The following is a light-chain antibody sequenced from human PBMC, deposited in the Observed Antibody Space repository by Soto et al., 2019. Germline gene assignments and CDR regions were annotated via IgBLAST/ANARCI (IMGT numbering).Light chain of an antibody. CDR1: QNIRNY. J-gene: IGKJ3*01. CDR2: LAS. CDR3: QQSYTRT. V-gene: IGKV1-39*01. Sequence: DIQLTQSPSSLSASVGDRVTITCRASQNIRNYLNWYQQTPGKAPKVLIYLASSLQSGVPSRFSGSGSGTDFTLTISSLQPEDFATYYCQQSYTRTFGPGTKVDIK.